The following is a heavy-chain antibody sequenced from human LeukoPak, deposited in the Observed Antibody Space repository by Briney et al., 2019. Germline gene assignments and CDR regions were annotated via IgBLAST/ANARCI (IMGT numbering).Heavy chain of an antibody. D-gene: IGHD6-19*01. Sequence: RASVKVSCKASGYTFTGYYMHWVRQAPGQGLEWMGWINPNSGGTNYAQKFQGRVTMTRDTSISTAYMELSRLRSDDTAVYYCARAKVAVAGTASDWGQGTLVTVSS. CDR1: GYTFTGYY. CDR2: INPNSGGT. V-gene: IGHV1-2*02. CDR3: ARAKVAVAGTASD. J-gene: IGHJ4*02.